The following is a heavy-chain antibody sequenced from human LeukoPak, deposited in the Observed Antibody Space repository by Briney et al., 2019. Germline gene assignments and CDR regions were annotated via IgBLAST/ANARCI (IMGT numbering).Heavy chain of an antibody. CDR2: IDFGGST. J-gene: IGHJ4*02. CDR1: GESFSGYY. CDR3: ARRRYSSSAGNDY. D-gene: IGHD6-6*01. Sequence: SETLSLTCAVYGESFSGYYWNWIRQPPGKGLEWIGEIDFGGSTNCNPSLKSRVTISVDTSKNQFSLKLSSVTAADTAVYYCARRRYSSSAGNDYWGQGTLVTVSS. V-gene: IGHV4-34*01.